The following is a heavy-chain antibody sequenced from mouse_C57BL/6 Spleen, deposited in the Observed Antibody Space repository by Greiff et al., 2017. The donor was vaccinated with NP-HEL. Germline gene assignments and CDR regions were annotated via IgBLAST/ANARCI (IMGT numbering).Heavy chain of an antibody. CDR3: TTAAQLAWFAY. CDR2: IDPEDGDT. V-gene: IGHV14-1*01. D-gene: IGHD3-2*02. CDR1: GFNIKDYY. Sequence: EVQLQQSGAELVRPGASVKLSCTASGFNIKDYYMHWVKQRPEQGLEWIGRIDPEDGDTEYAPKFQGKATMTADTSSNTAYLQLSSLTSEDTAVYYCTTAAQLAWFAYWGQGTLVTVSA. J-gene: IGHJ3*01.